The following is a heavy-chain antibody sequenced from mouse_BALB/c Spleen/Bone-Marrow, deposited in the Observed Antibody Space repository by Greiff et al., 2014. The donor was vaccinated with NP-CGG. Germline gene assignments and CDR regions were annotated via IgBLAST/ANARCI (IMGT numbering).Heavy chain of an antibody. D-gene: IGHD2-14*01. Sequence: QVQLQQSGPQLVRPGASVKISCKASGYSFTTYWMHWVKQTPGQGLEWIGMIDPSDSETILNQKFKDKATLTGDKSSGTAYMQLRSPTSEDSAVYYCTGGVLFAYWGQGTLVTVSA. V-gene: IGHV1S127*01. J-gene: IGHJ3*01. CDR3: TGGVLFAY. CDR2: IDPSDSET. CDR1: GYSFTTYW.